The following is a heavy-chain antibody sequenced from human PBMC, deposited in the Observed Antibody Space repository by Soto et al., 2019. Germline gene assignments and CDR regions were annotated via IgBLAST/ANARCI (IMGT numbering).Heavy chain of an antibody. V-gene: IGHV4-39*01. Sequence: QLQLQESGPVLVKPSETLSLSCTVSGGSITSSFYWGWIRQPPGKGLEWIGSIYGTGNTYYNPSLKGRVTISADTSKNQFSLNLISVTAADTAVSYCRSSSRYSTDVWGQGATVTVSS. J-gene: IGHJ6*02. CDR3: RSSSRYSTDV. D-gene: IGHD6-13*01. CDR2: IYGTGNT. CDR1: GGSITSSFY.